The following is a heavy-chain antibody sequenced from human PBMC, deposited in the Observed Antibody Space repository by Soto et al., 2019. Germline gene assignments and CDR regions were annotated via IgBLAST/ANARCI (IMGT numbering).Heavy chain of an antibody. CDR1: GGTFSSYA. Sequence: GASVKVSCKASGGTFSSYAISWVRQAPGQGLEWMGGIIPIFGTANYAQKFQGRVTITADESTSTDYMELSSLRSEDTAVYYCARIVTGEMATIDYYYYGMDVWGQGTTVSVSS. J-gene: IGHJ6*02. CDR2: IIPIFGTA. D-gene: IGHD5-12*01. V-gene: IGHV1-69*13. CDR3: ARIVTGEMATIDYYYYGMDV.